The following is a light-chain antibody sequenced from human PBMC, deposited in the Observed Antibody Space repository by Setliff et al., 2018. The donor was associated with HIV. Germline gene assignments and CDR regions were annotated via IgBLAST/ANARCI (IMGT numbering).Light chain of an antibody. CDR1: SSDIGDYES. CDR2: DVT. Sequence: QSVLAQPPSASGSPGQSITISCTGSSSDIGDYESVSWYQQHPGEVPKLMIYDVTKRPSGISNRFSASKSGNTASLTISGLQAEDEAHYYCCSYVGSDSWIFGGGTKVTVL. V-gene: IGLV2-23*02. CDR3: CSYVGSDSWI. J-gene: IGLJ2*01.